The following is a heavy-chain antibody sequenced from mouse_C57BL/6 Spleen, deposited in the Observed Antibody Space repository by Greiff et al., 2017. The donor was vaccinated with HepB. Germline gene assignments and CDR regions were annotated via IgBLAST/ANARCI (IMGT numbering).Heavy chain of an antibody. CDR1: GYTFTDYN. CDR3: ARNYDGRSDGD. D-gene: IGHD1-1*01. CDR2: INPHNGGT. J-gene: IGHJ2*01. V-gene: IGHV1-22*01. Sequence: VQLKESGPELVKPGASVKMSCKASGYTFTDYNVHWVTQSHGQSLEWIGSINPHNGGTSYNQKFKGKATLTVNQSSSTAYMELRSLTSEESAVDDCARNYDGRSDGDWGQGTTRTGST.